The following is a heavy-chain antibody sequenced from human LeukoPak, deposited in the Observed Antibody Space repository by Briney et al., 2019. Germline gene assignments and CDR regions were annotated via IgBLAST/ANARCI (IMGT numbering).Heavy chain of an antibody. J-gene: IGHJ4*02. V-gene: IGHV1-18*01. Sequence: GASVKVSCKASGYTFTNYGISWVRQAPGQGLEWMGWISAYSGNTNYAQNLQGRVTMTTDTSTSTAYMELRSLRSDDTAVYFCARGEGTVPFDYWGQGTLVTVSS. CDR1: GYTFTNYG. CDR2: ISAYSGNT. CDR3: ARGEGTVPFDY. D-gene: IGHD3/OR15-3a*01.